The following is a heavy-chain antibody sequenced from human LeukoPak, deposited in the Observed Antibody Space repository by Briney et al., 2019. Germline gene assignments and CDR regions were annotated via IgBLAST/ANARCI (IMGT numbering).Heavy chain of an antibody. D-gene: IGHD3-10*01. CDR2: IRYDGSNK. Sequence: GGSLRLSCAASGFTFSSYGLHWVRQAPGKGLEGVAFIRYDGSNKYYADSVKGRFTISRDNSKNTLFLQMNSLRADDTAVYYCAKDLPEYYGSGSYGFDYWGQGTLVTVSS. V-gene: IGHV3-30*02. J-gene: IGHJ4*02. CDR1: GFTFSSYG. CDR3: AKDLPEYYGSGSYGFDY.